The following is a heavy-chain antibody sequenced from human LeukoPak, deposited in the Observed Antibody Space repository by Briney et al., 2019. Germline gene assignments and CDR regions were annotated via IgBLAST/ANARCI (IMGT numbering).Heavy chain of an antibody. CDR3: AKDRVPSVYSGMGV. J-gene: IGHJ6*02. V-gene: IGHV3-23*01. CDR1: GFTFSTYA. Sequence: GGSLRLSCAAPGFTFSTYAMSWVRRAPGKGLEWVSGISGSGGSTYADSVKGRFTISRDNSKNTLYLQMNSLRAEDTAIYYCAKDRVPSVYSGMGVWGQGTTVTVSS. D-gene: IGHD5/OR15-5a*01. CDR2: ISGSGGST.